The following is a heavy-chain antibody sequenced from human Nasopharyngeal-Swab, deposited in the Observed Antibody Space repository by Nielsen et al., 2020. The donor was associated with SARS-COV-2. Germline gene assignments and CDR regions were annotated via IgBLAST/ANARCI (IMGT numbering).Heavy chain of an antibody. CDR1: GFTFDDYA. CDR3: AKDCSSSWYTWGLFDY. Sequence: GGSLRLSCAASGFTFDDYAMHWVRQAPGKGLEWVSGISWNSGSIGYADSVKGRFTISRDNAKNSLYLQMNSLRAEDTALYYCAKDCSSSWYTWGLFDYRGQGTLVTVSS. CDR2: ISWNSGSI. V-gene: IGHV3-9*01. J-gene: IGHJ4*02. D-gene: IGHD6-13*01.